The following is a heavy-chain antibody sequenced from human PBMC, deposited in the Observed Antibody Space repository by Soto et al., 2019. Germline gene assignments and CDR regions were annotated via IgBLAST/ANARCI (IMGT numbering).Heavy chain of an antibody. D-gene: IGHD3-22*01. V-gene: IGHV5-51*01. Sequence: GESLKISCKASGYSFSFYWIGWVRQMPGKGLEWMAIMYPDGSDIRYSPSFEAHVTISADKSTSTAFLQWSSLKASDTAMYYCATAYVYDFENSNYYRDAFDIWGQGTLVTVS. CDR1: GYSFSFYW. CDR3: ATAYVYDFENSNYYRDAFDI. J-gene: IGHJ3*02. CDR2: MYPDGSDI.